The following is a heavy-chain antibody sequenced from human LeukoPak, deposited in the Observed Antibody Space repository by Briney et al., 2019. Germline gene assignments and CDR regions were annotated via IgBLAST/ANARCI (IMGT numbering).Heavy chain of an antibody. CDR3: VSESQWLVR. D-gene: IGHD6-19*01. J-gene: IGHJ3*01. CDR2: INHSGST. V-gene: IGHV4-34*01. Sequence: PSETLSLTCAVYGGSFSGYYWSWIRQPPGKGLEWIGEINHSGSTNYNPSLKSRVTISVDTSKNQFSLKLSSVTAADTAVYYCVSESQWLVRWGQGTMVTVSS. CDR1: GGSFSGYY.